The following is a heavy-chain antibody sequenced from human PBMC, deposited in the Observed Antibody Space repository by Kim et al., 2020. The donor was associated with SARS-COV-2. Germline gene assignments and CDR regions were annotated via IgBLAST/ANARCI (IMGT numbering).Heavy chain of an antibody. CDR2: IYYSGST. J-gene: IGHJ6*02. V-gene: IGHV4-31*03. CDR3: ARLWGGSTSEYVYYDMDV. D-gene: IGHD2-2*01. Sequence: SETLSLTCTVSGGSVSSGGYYWSWIRQHPGKGLEWIGYIYYSGSTYYNPSLKSRVTISMNTSKNQFSLKLSSVTAADTAVYYCARLWGGSTSEYVYYDMDVWGQGTTVTVSS. CDR1: GGSVSSGGYY.